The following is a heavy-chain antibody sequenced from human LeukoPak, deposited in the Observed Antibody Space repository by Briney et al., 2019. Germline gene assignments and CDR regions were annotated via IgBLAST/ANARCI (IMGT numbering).Heavy chain of an antibody. V-gene: IGHV3-23*01. CDR2: ISLIGGST. D-gene: IGHD2-2*01. CDR1: EFTFSSYA. J-gene: IGHJ4*02. Sequence: GGSLRLSCAASEFTFSSYAMWCVRQAPGKGLEWVSAISLIGGSTHYADSVKGRFTISRDNSMNTLYLQMNSLSAEDTAVYYCAKDRYLSSTTCSRYFDYWGQGTLVTVSS. CDR3: AKDRYLSSTTCSRYFDY.